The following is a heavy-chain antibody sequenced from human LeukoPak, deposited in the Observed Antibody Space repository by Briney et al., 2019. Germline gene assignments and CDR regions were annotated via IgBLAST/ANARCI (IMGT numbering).Heavy chain of an antibody. D-gene: IGHD5-12*01. CDR3: ASGMRRGNTGYDSSY. CDR2: IKQDGNEK. CDR1: GFTFTNYW. V-gene: IGHV3-7*01. Sequence: PGGSLRLSCAASGFTFTNYWMNWVRQAPGKGLEWVANIKQDGNEKNYVDSVKGRFSISRDNAKNSLYLQMNSLRAEDTGLYFCASGMRRGNTGYDSSYWGQGSLVTVSS. J-gene: IGHJ4*02.